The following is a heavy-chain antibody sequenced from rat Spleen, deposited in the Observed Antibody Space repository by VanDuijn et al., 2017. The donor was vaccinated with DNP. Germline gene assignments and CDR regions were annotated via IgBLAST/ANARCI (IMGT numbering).Heavy chain of an antibody. CDR3: ASGFGWFAY. Sequence: EVQLVESGGGVVQPGKSLKLSCAASGFSFSDSAMAWVRQSPKMGLEWVASIRTSGGNTYYRDSVKGRFTVSRDNAKSTLYLRLNSLRSEDTAIYYCASGFGWFAYWGQGTLVTVSS. CDR2: IRTSGGNT. D-gene: IGHD4-1*01. V-gene: IGHV5S23*01. CDR1: GFSFSDSA. J-gene: IGHJ3*01.